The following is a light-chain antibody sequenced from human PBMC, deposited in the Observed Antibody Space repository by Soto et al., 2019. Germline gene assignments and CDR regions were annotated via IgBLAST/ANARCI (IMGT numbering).Light chain of an antibody. Sequence: QSVLTQPPSASGTPGQRVTISCSGSSSNIGSNYVYWYQQLPGTAPKLLIYRNNQRPSGVPDRFSGSKSGTSASLAISELRSEDEADYYCAAWDDSLSGWVFGGGTKVTVL. CDR3: AAWDDSLSGWV. CDR1: SSNIGSNY. CDR2: RNN. J-gene: IGLJ3*02. V-gene: IGLV1-47*01.